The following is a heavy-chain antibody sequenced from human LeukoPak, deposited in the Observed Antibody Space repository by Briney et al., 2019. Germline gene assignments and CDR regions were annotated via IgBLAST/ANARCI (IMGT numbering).Heavy chain of an antibody. J-gene: IGHJ1*01. V-gene: IGHV3-30*02. Sequence: GGSLRLSCAASGFTFISYGMHWVRQAPGKGLEWVTFIRYDRSNKYYADSVKGRFTISRDNSKNTLYLQMNSLRAEDTAVYYCARDSAMTTVTPSDWGQGTLVTVSS. D-gene: IGHD4-17*01. CDR2: IRYDRSNK. CDR1: GFTFISYG. CDR3: ARDSAMTTVTPSD.